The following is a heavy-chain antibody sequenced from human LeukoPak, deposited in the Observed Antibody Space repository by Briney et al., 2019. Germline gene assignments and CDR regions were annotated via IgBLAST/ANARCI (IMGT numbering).Heavy chain of an antibody. CDR1: GFTFSSYA. CDR2: ISGSDGST. CDR3: VTDLTGGWYRLGY. Sequence: GGSLRLSCAASGFTFSSYAMSWVRQAPEKGLEWVATISGSDGSTYYADSVKGRFTISRDTSKNTLYLQVSSLRAEDTAVYYCVTDLTGGWYRLGYWGQGTLVTVSS. J-gene: IGHJ4*02. D-gene: IGHD6-19*01. V-gene: IGHV3-23*01.